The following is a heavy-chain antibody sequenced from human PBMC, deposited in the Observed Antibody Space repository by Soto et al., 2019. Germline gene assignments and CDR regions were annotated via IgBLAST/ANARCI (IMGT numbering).Heavy chain of an antibody. Sequence: EVQLVESGGGLVKPGGSLRLSCVASGFTFRSYTMNWVRQAPGKGPEWVSSISGSGGSICYAESLKGPFTISRDNANNSLHLQMNSLRAEDTAVYYCAREGELTNAFDIWGQGTMVTVSP. CDR2: ISGSGGSI. J-gene: IGHJ3*02. V-gene: IGHV3-21*01. D-gene: IGHD1-26*01. CDR1: GFTFRSYT. CDR3: AREGELTNAFDI.